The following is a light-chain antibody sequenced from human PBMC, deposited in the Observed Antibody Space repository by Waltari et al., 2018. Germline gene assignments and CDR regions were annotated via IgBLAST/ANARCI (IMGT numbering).Light chain of an antibody. V-gene: IGKV2-28*01. CDR3: MQALQTPDT. J-gene: IGKJ5*01. CDR1: QSLLHSNGYNY. Sequence: DIVMTQSPLSLPVTPGEPASISCRSSQSLLHSNGYNYLDWYLQKPGHSPQLLIYLGPKRASWVPDRFSGSGSGTDFTLKISRVEAEDVGVYYCMQALQTPDTFGQGTRLEIK. CDR2: LGP.